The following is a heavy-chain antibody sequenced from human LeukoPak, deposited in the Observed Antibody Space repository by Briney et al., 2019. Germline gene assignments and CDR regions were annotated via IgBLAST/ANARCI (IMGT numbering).Heavy chain of an antibody. Sequence: GGSLRLSCSASGFTFSSYAMHWVRQAPGKGLEYVSAISSNGGSTYYADSVKGRFTISRDNSKNTLYLQMSSLRAEDTAVYYCARVRVGDRGPLDYWGQGTLVTVSS. CDR3: ARVRVGDRGPLDY. J-gene: IGHJ4*02. D-gene: IGHD2-2*01. V-gene: IGHV3-64D*06. CDR1: GFTFSSYA. CDR2: ISSNGGST.